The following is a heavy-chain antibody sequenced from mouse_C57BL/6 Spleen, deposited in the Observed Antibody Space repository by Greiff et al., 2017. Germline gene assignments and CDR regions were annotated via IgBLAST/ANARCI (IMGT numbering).Heavy chain of an antibody. V-gene: IGHV5-17*01. J-gene: IGHJ4*01. CDR1: GFTFSDYG. D-gene: IGHD2-4*01. Sequence: DVQLVESGGGLVKPGGSLKLSCAASGFTFSDYGMHWVRQAPEKGLEWVAYISSGSSTIYYADTVKGRFTISRDNAKNTLFLQMTSLRSEDTAMYYCARDYYDYDVGAMDYWGQGTSVTVSS. CDR2: ISSGSSTI. CDR3: ARDYYDYDVGAMDY.